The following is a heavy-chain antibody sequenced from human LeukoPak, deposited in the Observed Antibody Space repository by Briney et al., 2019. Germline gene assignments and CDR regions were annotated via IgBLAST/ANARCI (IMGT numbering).Heavy chain of an antibody. CDR2: ISYDGSNK. Sequence: PGGSLRLSCAASGFTFSSYAMHWVRQAPGKGLEWVAVISYDGSNKYYADSVKGRFTISRDNSKNTLYLQMNSLRAEDTAVYYCARVEGVDSSGQSYWGQGTLVTVSS. CDR1: GFTFSSYA. J-gene: IGHJ4*02. V-gene: IGHV3-30*04. D-gene: IGHD3-22*01. CDR3: ARVEGVDSSGQSY.